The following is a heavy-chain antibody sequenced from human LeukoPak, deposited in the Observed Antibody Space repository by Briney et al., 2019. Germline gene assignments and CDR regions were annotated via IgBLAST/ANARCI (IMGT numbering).Heavy chain of an antibody. CDR2: IIPIFGTA. D-gene: IGHD6-19*01. V-gene: IGHV1-69*06. J-gene: IGHJ3*02. Sequence: SVKVSCKAFGYTFTSNYMHWVRQAPGQGLEWMGGIIPIFGTANYAQKFQGRVTITADKSTSTAYMELSSLRSEDTAVYYCARELDSSGWPDTVDDAFDIWGQGTMVTVSS. CDR1: GYTFTSNY. CDR3: ARELDSSGWPDTVDDAFDI.